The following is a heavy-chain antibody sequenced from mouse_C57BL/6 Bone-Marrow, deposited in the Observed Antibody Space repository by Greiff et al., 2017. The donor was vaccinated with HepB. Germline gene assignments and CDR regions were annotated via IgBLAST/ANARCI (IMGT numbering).Heavy chain of an antibody. CDR1: GFSFNTYA. J-gene: IGHJ2*01. V-gene: IGHV10-1*01. D-gene: IGHD4-1*01. CDR2: IRSKSNNYAT. CDR3: VRHSGAFDY. Sequence: EVKLMESGGGLVQPKGSLKLSCAASGFSFNTYAMNWVRQAPGKGLEWVARIRSKSNNYATYYADSVKDRFTISRDDSESMLYLQMNNLKTEDTAMYYCVRHSGAFDYWGQGTTLTVSS.